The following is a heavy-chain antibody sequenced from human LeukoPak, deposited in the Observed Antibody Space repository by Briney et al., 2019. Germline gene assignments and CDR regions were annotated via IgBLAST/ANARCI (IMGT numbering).Heavy chain of an antibody. CDR1: GFTVSSNY. J-gene: IGHJ4*02. D-gene: IGHD3-9*01. Sequence: GGSLRLSCAASGFTVSSNYMSWVRQAPGKGLEWVSVIYSGGSTYYADSVKGRLTISRDNSKNTVYLQMNRLRAEDTAVYYCARDGNYDILTGYSEGEDYWGQGTLVTVSS. CDR2: IYSGGST. CDR3: ARDGNYDILTGYSEGEDY. V-gene: IGHV3-66*01.